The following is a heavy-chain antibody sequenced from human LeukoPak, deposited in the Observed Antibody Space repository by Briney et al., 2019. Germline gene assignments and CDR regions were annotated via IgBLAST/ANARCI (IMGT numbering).Heavy chain of an antibody. D-gene: IGHD6-19*01. Sequence: PGGSLRLSCAASGFTFSSYGLNWFRQAPEEGLEWVSYVSPSSTTIYYADSVKGRFTISRDNAKNSLYLQMNSLRAEDTAVYYCAREHTPYGSGCTAAYWGQGTLVTVSS. J-gene: IGHJ4*02. V-gene: IGHV3-48*01. CDR3: AREHTPYGSGCTAAY. CDR1: GFTFSSYG. CDR2: VSPSSTTI.